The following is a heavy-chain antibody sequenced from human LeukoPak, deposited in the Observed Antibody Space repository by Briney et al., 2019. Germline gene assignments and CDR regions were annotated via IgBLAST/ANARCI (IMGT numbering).Heavy chain of an antibody. CDR2: INHSGST. Sequence: SETLSLTCAVYGGSFSGYYWGWIRQPPGKGLEWIGEINHSGSTNYNPSLKSRVTISVDTSKNQFSLKLSSVTAADTAVYYCARARSGNYYYYYMDVWGRGTTVTVSS. V-gene: IGHV4-34*01. J-gene: IGHJ6*03. CDR1: GGSFSGYY. CDR3: ARARSGNYYYYYMDV. D-gene: IGHD3-3*01.